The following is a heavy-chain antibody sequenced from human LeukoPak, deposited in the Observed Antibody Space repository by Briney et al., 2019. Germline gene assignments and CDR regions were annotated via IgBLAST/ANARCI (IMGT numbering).Heavy chain of an antibody. D-gene: IGHD3-16*02. V-gene: IGHV1-3*01. Sequence: ASVKVSCKASGYTFTSYAMHWVRQAPGQRLEWMGWTNAGNGNTKYSQKFQGRVTITRDTSASTAYMELSSLRSEDTAVYYCASSIPIKNVWGSYRYTGVYFQHWGQGTLATVSS. CDR2: TNAGNGNT. J-gene: IGHJ1*01. CDR3: ASSIPIKNVWGSYRYTGVYFQH. CDR1: GYTFTSYA.